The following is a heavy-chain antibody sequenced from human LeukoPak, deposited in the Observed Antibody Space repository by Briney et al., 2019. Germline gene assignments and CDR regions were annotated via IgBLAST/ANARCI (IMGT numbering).Heavy chain of an antibody. J-gene: IGHJ4*02. CDR1: GGSFSGYY. CDR3: ARGSRVYYDSSGYYYHRDQYYFDY. D-gene: IGHD3-22*01. CDR2: INHSGST. Sequence: SETLSLTCAVYGGSFSGYYWSWIRQPPGKGLEWIGEINHSGSTNYNPSLKSRVTISVDTSKNQFSLKLSSVTAADTAVYYCARGSRVYYDSSGYYYHRDQYYFDYWGQGTLVTVSS. V-gene: IGHV4-34*01.